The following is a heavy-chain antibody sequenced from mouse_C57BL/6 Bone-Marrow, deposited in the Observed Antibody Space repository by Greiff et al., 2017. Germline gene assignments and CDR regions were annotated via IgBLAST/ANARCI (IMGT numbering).Heavy chain of an antibody. CDR1: GFTFSDYG. CDR2: ISNLAYSI. Sequence: EVQVVESGGGLVQPGGSLKLSCAASGFTFSDYGMAWVRQAPRKGPEWVAFISNLAYSIYYADTVTGRFTISRENAKNTLYLEMSSLRSEDTAMYYCARRGGSSYEYFDVWGAGTTVTVSS. CDR3: ARRGGSSYEYFDV. D-gene: IGHD1-1*01. V-gene: IGHV5-15*04. J-gene: IGHJ1*01.